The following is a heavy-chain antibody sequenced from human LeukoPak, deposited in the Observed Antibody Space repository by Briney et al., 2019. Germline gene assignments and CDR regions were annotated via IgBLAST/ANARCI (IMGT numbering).Heavy chain of an antibody. J-gene: IGHJ4*02. Sequence: SETLSLTCTVSGGSISSYYWSWIRQPPGKGLEWIGYIYYSGSTNYNPSLKSRVAISVDTSKNQFSLKLSSVTAADTAVYYCASYSYYYDSSGYFDYWGQGTLVTVSS. CDR3: ASYSYYYDSSGYFDY. CDR2: IYYSGST. D-gene: IGHD3-22*01. CDR1: GGSISSYY. V-gene: IGHV4-59*01.